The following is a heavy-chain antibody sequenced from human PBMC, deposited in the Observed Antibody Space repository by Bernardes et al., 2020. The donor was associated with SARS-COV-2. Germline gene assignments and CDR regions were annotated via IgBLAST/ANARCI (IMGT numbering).Heavy chain of an antibody. V-gene: IGHV4-59*01. CDR3: ARVGADYVIDWFDP. CDR2: IYYSGST. J-gene: IGHJ5*02. Sequence: ETLSLTCTVSGGSISSYYWSWIRQPPGKGLEWIGYIYYSGSTNYNPSLKSRVTISVDTSKNQFSLKLSSVTAADTAVYYCARVGADYVIDWFDPWGQGTLVTVSS. D-gene: IGHD3-16*01. CDR1: GGSISSYY.